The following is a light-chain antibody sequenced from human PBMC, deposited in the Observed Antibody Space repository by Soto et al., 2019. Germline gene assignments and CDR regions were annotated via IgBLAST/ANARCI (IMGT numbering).Light chain of an antibody. J-gene: IGLJ1*01. V-gene: IGLV2-14*01. CDR3: SSYTSSQACV. CDR1: GSDVGDYDY. Sequence: QSVLTQPASVSGSPGESITISCTGTGSDVGDYDYVSWYQHHPGKAPKLMIYEVSNRPSGVSNRFSGSKSGNTASLTISGLQAEDEADYFCSSYTSSQACVFGTGTKGTVL. CDR2: EVS.